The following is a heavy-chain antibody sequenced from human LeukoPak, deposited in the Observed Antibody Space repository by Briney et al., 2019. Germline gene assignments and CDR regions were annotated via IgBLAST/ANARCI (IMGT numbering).Heavy chain of an antibody. V-gene: IGHV1-69*05. J-gene: IGHJ4*02. CDR2: IIPIFGTA. D-gene: IGHD1-26*01. CDR1: GGTFSSYA. Sequence: ASVKVSCKASGGTFSSYAISWVRQAPGRGLEWMGRIIPIFGTANYAQKFQGRVTITTDESTSTAYMELSSLRSEDTAVYYCARIVGATGDFDYWGQGTLVTVSS. CDR3: ARIVGATGDFDY.